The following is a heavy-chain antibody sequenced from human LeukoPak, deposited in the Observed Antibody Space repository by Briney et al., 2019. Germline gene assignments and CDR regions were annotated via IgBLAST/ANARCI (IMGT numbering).Heavy chain of an antibody. J-gene: IGHJ4*02. CDR3: ARRQDWGPYRTDFDY. CDR1: GGSISSSSYY. CDR2: IYYSGST. Sequence: PSETLSLTCTVSGGSISSSSYYWGWIRQPPGKGLEWIGSIYYSGSTYYNPSLKSRVTISVDTSKNQFSLKLGSVTAADTAVYYCARRQDWGPYRTDFDYWGQGTLVTVSS. D-gene: IGHD3/OR15-3a*01. V-gene: IGHV4-39*01.